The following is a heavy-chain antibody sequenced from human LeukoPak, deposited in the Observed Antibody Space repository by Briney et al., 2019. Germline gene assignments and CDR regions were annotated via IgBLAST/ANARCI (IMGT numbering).Heavy chain of an antibody. V-gene: IGHV4-61*01. J-gene: IGHJ4*02. Sequence: SETLSLTCTVSGGSFSSGSYYWSWIRQPPGKGLEWIGYIYYSGSTNYNPSLKSRVTISVDTSKNQFSLKLSSVTAADTAVYYCARDRMVRGVIMNDYWGQGTLVTVSS. D-gene: IGHD3-10*01. CDR1: GGSFSSGSYY. CDR3: ARDRMVRGVIMNDY. CDR2: IYYSGST.